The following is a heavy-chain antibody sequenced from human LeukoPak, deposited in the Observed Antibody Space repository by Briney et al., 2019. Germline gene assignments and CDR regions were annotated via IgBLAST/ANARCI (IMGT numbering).Heavy chain of an antibody. Sequence: ASVKVSCKSSGYTFTNYDINWVRQAPGQGLEWMGWISAYNRNTNYAQKFQGRVTMITDTSTTTAYMELRTLTSDDTAVYHCARGDVYFDYWGQGTLVTVSS. CDR3: ARGDVYFDY. J-gene: IGHJ4*02. CDR1: GYTFTNYD. D-gene: IGHD5-24*01. CDR2: ISAYNRNT. V-gene: IGHV1-18*01.